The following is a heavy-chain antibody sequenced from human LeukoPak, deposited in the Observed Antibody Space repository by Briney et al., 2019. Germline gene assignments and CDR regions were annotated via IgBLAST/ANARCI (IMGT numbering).Heavy chain of an antibody. D-gene: IGHD2-8*02. V-gene: IGHV3-23*01. CDR1: GFTFSSYA. CDR2: ISGSGAGT. Sequence: PGGSLRLSCAASGFTFSSYAMSWVRQAPGKGLEWVSAISGSGAGTYYADSVKGRFTISRDNSKNTLYLQMSSLGAEDTAVYYCAKEITRTGDYFDYWGQGTLVTVCS. CDR3: AKEITRTGDYFDY. J-gene: IGHJ4*02.